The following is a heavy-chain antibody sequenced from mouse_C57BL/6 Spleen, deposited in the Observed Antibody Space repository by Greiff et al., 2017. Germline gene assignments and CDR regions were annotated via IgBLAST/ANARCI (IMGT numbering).Heavy chain of an antibody. Sequence: VQLKQSGAELARPGASVKLSCKASGYTFTSYGISWVKQRTGQGLEWIGEIYPRSGNTYYNEKFKGKATLTADKSSSTAYMELRSLTSEDSAVYFCARDYYGSSRDYWGQGTTLTVSS. V-gene: IGHV1-81*01. D-gene: IGHD1-1*01. CDR2: IYPRSGNT. CDR1: GYTFTSYG. J-gene: IGHJ2*01. CDR3: ARDYYGSSRDY.